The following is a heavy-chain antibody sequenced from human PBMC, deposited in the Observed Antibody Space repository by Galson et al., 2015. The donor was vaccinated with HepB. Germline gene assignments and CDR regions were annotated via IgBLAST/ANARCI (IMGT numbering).Heavy chain of an antibody. V-gene: IGHV3-30*18. CDR1: GFTFSNYG. D-gene: IGHD6-19*01. J-gene: IGHJ4*02. CDR3: AKDPYLYSALAGTMAGFDY. CDR2: ISYDGSNK. Sequence: YPRLSCAASGFTFSNYGMHWVRHAPRKGLEWVAVISYDGSNKYSADSVKGRITISRDNSKNTLYLQMNSLRAEDTALYYCAKDPYLYSALAGTMAGFDYWGQGTLVTVSS.